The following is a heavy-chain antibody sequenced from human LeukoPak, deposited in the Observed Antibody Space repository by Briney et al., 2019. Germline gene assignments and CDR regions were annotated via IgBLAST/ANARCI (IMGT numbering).Heavy chain of an antibody. Sequence: SETLSLTCTVSGGSISTSSYYWGWIRQSPGKGLEWIGSVYYSGSTYYNPSLQSRISMYVDTSKNQFSLQLSSVTAADTAVYYCARQRGYCSGTSCYAWFDPWGQGTLVTV. J-gene: IGHJ5*02. CDR2: VYYSGST. D-gene: IGHD2-2*01. CDR1: GGSISTSSYY. V-gene: IGHV4-39*01. CDR3: ARQRGYCSGTSCYAWFDP.